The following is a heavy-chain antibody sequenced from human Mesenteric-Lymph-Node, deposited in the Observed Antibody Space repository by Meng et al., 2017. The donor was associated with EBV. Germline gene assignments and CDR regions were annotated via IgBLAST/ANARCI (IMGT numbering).Heavy chain of an antibody. D-gene: IGHD3-10*01. CDR3: ARDRRYYGSGSYYGNNWFDP. CDR1: GGAFSGYY. J-gene: IGHJ5*02. CDR2: INHSGST. V-gene: IGHV4-34*01. Sequence: QAEVKQWGGGLFNPSEPLSLPCAVYGGAFSGYYWSWIRQPPGKGLEWIGEINHSGSTNYNPSLKSRVTISVDTSKNQFSLKLSSVTAADTAVYYCARDRRYYGSGSYYGNNWFDPWGQGTLVTVSS.